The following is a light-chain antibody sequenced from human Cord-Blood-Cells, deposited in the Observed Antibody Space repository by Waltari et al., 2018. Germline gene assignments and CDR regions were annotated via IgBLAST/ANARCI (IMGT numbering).Light chain of an antibody. CDR1: SSDVGGYNY. V-gene: IGLV2-14*01. J-gene: IGLJ1*01. CDR3: SSYTSSSTPYV. CDR2: DVS. Sequence: QSALTQPASVSGSPGQSITISCTGTSSDVGGYNYVSWYQQHPGKAPKLMIYDVSNPPSGVSNRFSGSKSGNRASLTISGLQAEDEADYYCSSYTSSSTPYVFGTGTKVTVL.